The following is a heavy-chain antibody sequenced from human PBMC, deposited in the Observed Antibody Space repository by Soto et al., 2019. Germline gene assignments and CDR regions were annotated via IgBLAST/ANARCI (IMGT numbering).Heavy chain of an antibody. D-gene: IGHD3-3*02. CDR1: GASVSSGGW. CDR2: SYHSGST. Sequence: QVQLQESGPGLVEPSGTLSLTCTVSGASVSSGGWWTWLRQPPGEGLEWIVESYHSGSTNYNPSLQSRVSMSHDNSTHHFSLKLNYATAADTALYYCTTKPGRLHFGFQSWGQGTLVTVSS. V-gene: IGHV4-4*02. J-gene: IGHJ4*02. CDR3: TTKPGRLHFGFQS.